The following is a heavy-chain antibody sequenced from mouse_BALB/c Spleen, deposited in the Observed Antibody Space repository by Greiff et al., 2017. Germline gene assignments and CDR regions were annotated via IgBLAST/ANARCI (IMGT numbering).Heavy chain of an antibody. CDR2: ISSGGGST. CDR3: ARGGYFDY. J-gene: IGHJ2*01. Sequence: EVKVVESGGGLVKPGGSLKLSCAASGFAFSSYDMSWVRQTPEKRLEWVAYISSGGGSTYYPDTVKGRFTISRDNAKNTLYLQMSSLKSEDTAMYYCARGGYFDYWGQGTTLTVSS. V-gene: IGHV5-12-1*01. CDR1: GFAFSSYD.